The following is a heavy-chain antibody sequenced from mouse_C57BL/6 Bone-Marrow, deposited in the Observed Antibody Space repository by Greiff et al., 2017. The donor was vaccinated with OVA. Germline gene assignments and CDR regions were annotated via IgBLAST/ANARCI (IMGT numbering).Heavy chain of an antibody. J-gene: IGHJ2*01. CDR2: IYPRSGNT. CDR3: ARSDGYGY. CDR1: GYTFTSYG. V-gene: IGHV1-81*01. D-gene: IGHD2-2*01. Sequence: QVQLKESGAELARPGASVKLSCKASGYTFTSYGISWVKQRTGQGLEWIGEIYPRSGNTYYNEKFKGKAILTADKSSSTAYMELRSLTSEDSAVYFCARSDGYGYWGQGTTLTVSS.